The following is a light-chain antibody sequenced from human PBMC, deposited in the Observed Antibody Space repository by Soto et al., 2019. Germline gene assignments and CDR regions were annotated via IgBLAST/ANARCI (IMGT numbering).Light chain of an antibody. CDR3: MQSLHFPLT. CDR2: EAS. CDR1: QSLLQTNGKTY. V-gene: IGKV2D-29*01. Sequence: DLVMTQTPLSLSVTPGQPASISCKSSQSLLQTNGKTYLYWYLQKPGQPPQLLIYEASNRFSGVPDRFSGSGSGTDFPLKISRVEAEDVGVYDCMQSLHFPLTFGQGTKVDIK. J-gene: IGKJ1*01.